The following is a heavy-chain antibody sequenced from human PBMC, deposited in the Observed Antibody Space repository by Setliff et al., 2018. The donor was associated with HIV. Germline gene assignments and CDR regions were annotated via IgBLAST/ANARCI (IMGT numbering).Heavy chain of an antibody. J-gene: IGHJ6*02. CDR3: ARDRGSSSDYYYYGMDV. D-gene: IGHD6-6*01. CDR1: GGSISSSYW. V-gene: IGHV4-4*02. CDR2: IYHSGST. Sequence: PSETLSLTCAVSGGSISSSYWWSWVRQPPGEGLEWIGEIYHSGSTNYNPSLKSRVTILGDTSKNQFSLKLRSVTAADTAVYYCARDRGSSSDYYYYGMDVWGQGTTVTVSS.